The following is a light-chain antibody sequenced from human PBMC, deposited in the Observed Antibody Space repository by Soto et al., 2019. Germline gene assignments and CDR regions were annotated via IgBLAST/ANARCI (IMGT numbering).Light chain of an antibody. V-gene: IGLV2-14*01. Sequence: QSALTQPASVSGSPGQSITISCTGTRSDVGGYNYVSWYQQFPGKAPKLMIYEVSNRPSGVSLRFSGSKSGTSATLGITRFQTGDEADYYCGSWDSSLSAYVFGTGTKLTVL. CDR2: EVS. J-gene: IGLJ1*01. CDR1: RSDVGGYNY. CDR3: GSWDSSLSAYV.